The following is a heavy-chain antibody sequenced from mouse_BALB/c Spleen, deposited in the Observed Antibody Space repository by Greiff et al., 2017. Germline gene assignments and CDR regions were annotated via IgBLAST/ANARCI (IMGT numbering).Heavy chain of an antibody. Sequence: EVKLEESGPSLVKPSQTLSLTCSVTGDSITSGYWNWIRKFPGNKLEYMGYISYSGSTYYNPSLKSRISITRDTSKNQYYLQLNSVTTEDTATYYCARTSSGYAWFAYWGQGTLVTVSA. CDR3: ARTSSGYAWFAY. CDR2: ISYSGST. CDR1: GDSITSGY. J-gene: IGHJ3*01. D-gene: IGHD3-1*01. V-gene: IGHV3-8*02.